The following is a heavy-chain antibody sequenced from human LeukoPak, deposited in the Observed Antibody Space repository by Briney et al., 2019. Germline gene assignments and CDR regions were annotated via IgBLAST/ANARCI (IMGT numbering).Heavy chain of an antibody. J-gene: IGHJ4*02. CDR2: ISSSSSYT. CDR3: ARVILPAAIDC. CDR1: GFTLSDYY. Sequence: GGSLRLSCAASGFTLSDYYMSWIRQAPGKGLEWVSHISSSSSYTKDGDSVKGRFTISRDDAKNSLYLQMNSLRAEDTAVYYCARVILPAAIDCWGQGTLVIVSS. V-gene: IGHV3-11*05. D-gene: IGHD2-2*01.